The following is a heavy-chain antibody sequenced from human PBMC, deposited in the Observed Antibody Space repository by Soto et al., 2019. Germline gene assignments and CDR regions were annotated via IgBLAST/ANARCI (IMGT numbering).Heavy chain of an antibody. CDR3: ARDASLDCSSTSCYTEMYYYYGMDV. V-gene: IGHV1-46*01. CDR2: INPSGGST. Sequence: GASVKVSCKASGYTFTSYYMHWVRQAPGQGLEWMGIINPSGGSTSYAQKFQGRVTMTRDTSTSTVYMELSSLRSEDTAVYYCARDASLDCSSTSCYTEMYYYYGMDVWGQGTTVTV. D-gene: IGHD2-2*02. J-gene: IGHJ6*02. CDR1: GYTFTSYY.